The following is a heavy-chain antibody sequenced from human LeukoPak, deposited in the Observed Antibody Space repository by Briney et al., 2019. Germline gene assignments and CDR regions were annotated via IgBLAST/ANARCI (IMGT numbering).Heavy chain of an antibody. CDR2: IKSKTDGGTT. D-gene: IGHD3-22*01. J-gene: IGHJ4*02. V-gene: IGHV3-15*01. Sequence: NPGGSLRLSCAASGFTFSSYSMNWVRQAPGKGLEWVGRIKSKTDGGTTDYAAPVKGRFTISRDDSKNTLYLQMNSLKTEDTAVYYCTTDEPLGRWYYYDSSGSSGYWGQGTLVTVSS. CDR1: GFTFSSYS. CDR3: TTDEPLGRWYYYDSSGSSGY.